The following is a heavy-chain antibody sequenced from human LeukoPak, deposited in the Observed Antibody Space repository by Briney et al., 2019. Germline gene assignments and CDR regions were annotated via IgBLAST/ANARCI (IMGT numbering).Heavy chain of an antibody. D-gene: IGHD5-18*01. J-gene: IGHJ4*02. V-gene: IGHV4-34*01. CDR1: GGSFSGNY. CDR2: INHSGST. CDR3: ARGGRGYSYGLFDY. Sequence: SETLSLTCAVYGGSFSGNYWSWICQPPGKGLEWIGEINHSGSTNYNPSLKGRVTISVDTSKNQFSLKLSSVTAADTAVYYCARGGRGYSYGLFDYWGQGTLVTVSS.